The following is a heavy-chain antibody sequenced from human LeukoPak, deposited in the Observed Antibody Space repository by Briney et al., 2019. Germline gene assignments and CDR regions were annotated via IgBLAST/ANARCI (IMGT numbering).Heavy chain of an antibody. CDR1: GFTFSSYA. D-gene: IGHD6-19*01. Sequence: GGSLRLSCAASGFTFSSYAMSWVRQAPGKGLEWVAVISYDGSNKYYADSVKGRFTISRDNSKNTLYLQMNSLRAEDTAVYYCARDQRSSGWYVTSWFDPWGQGTLVTVSS. CDR3: ARDQRSSGWYVTSWFDP. J-gene: IGHJ5*02. V-gene: IGHV3-30-3*01. CDR2: ISYDGSNK.